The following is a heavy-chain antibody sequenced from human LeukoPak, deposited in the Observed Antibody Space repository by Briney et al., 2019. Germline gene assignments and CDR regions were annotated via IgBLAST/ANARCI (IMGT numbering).Heavy chain of an antibody. CDR3: AKGSGGSGSFYNHFDC. CDR1: GFTFSSYA. J-gene: IGHJ4*02. V-gene: IGHV3-23*01. CDR2: ISGSGGNT. D-gene: IGHD3-10*01. Sequence: SGGSLRLSCAASGFTFSSYAMSWVRQAPGKGLDWVSAISGSGGNTYYADSVKGRFTISRDNSKNTLSLQMNSLRTEDTAVFYCAKGSGGSGSFYNHFDCWGQGTLVTVSS.